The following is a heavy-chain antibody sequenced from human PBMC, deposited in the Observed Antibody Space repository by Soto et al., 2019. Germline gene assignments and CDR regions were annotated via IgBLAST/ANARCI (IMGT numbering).Heavy chain of an antibody. CDR1: GYTFTSYD. CDR3: AGSFYSSSSYYYYYGMDV. J-gene: IGHJ6*02. Sequence: ASVKVSCKASGYTFTSYDINWVRQATGQGLEWMGWMNPNSGNTGYAQKFQGRVTMTRNTSISTAYMELSSLRSEDTAVYYCAGSFYSSSSYYYYYGMDVWGQGTTVTVS. D-gene: IGHD6-13*01. CDR2: MNPNSGNT. V-gene: IGHV1-8*01.